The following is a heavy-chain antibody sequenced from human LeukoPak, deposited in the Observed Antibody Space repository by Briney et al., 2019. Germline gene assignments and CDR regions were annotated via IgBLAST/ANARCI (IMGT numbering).Heavy chain of an antibody. CDR1: GYTFTSYG. D-gene: IGHD3-10*01. J-gene: IGHJ4*02. V-gene: IGHV1-46*01. CDR2: INPSGGRT. Sequence: ASVKLSCKAFGYTFTSYGISWVRQAPGQGLEWTGMINPSGGRTTYAKKFQGRVTMTKDTSTNTVYTELSSLRSDDTAVYYCARDYYGGHNLYNFDLGGRETRVIVSS. CDR3: ARDYYGGHNLYNFDL.